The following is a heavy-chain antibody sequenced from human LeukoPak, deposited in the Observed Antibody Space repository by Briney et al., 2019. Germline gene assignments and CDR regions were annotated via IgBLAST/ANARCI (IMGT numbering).Heavy chain of an antibody. CDR2: IFHSGST. Sequence: SETLSLTCNVSGGSISSPNWWLWVRQPPGKGLEWIGEIFHSGSTNYEPSLKSRVIMSVDKSKNQFSLRLTSVTAADTAVYYCARVPGIAVAATGDMDVWGKGTTVTISS. CDR1: GGSISSPNW. CDR3: ARVPGIAVAATGDMDV. J-gene: IGHJ6*03. D-gene: IGHD6-19*01. V-gene: IGHV4-4*02.